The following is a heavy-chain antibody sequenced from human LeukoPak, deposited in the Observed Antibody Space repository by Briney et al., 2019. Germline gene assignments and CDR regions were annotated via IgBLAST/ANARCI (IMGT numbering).Heavy chain of an antibody. Sequence: GGSLRLSCAASGFTFSSYSMNWVRQAPGKGLEWVSSISSSGSTIYYADSVKGRFTISRDNAKNSLYLQMNSLRAEDTAVYYCARDIYSYGYDWFDPWGQGTLVTVSS. V-gene: IGHV3-48*04. D-gene: IGHD5-18*01. J-gene: IGHJ5*02. CDR3: ARDIYSYGYDWFDP. CDR2: ISSSGSTI. CDR1: GFTFSSYS.